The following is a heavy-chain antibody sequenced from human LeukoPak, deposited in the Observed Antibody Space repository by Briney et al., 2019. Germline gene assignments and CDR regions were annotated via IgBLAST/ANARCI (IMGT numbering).Heavy chain of an antibody. CDR3: ARAPRRYSSSWYLFFDY. D-gene: IGHD6-13*01. CDR2: INHSGST. J-gene: IGHJ4*02. Sequence: GSLRLSCAASGFTFSSYAMHWIRQPPGKGLEWIGEINHSGSTNYNPSLKSRVTISVDTSKNQFSLKLSSVTAADTAVYYCARAPRRYSSSWYLFFDYWGQGTLVTVSS. CDR1: GFTFSSYA. V-gene: IGHV4-34*01.